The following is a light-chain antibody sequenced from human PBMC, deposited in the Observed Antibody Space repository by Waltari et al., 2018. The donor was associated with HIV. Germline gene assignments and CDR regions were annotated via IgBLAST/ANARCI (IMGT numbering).Light chain of an antibody. V-gene: IGLV1-44*01. CDR2: GNH. CDR1: SSNIGTNT. J-gene: IGLJ3*02. Sequence: QSVLTQPPSASGTPGQRVTISCSGSSSNIGTNTVNWYQQLPGSAPKFLMYGNHVRPSVVPDRFFGCKSGTSASLAIIGRRSEDEADYYGAAWDDSLNAWVFGGGTKVTVL. CDR3: AAWDDSLNAWV.